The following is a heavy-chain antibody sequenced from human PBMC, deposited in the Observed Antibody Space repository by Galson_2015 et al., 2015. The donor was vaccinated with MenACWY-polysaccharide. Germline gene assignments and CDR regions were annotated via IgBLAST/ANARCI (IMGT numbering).Heavy chain of an antibody. CDR1: GYSFTSYW. CDR3: ARLMGVWCGELPTRAVVVTRGDAFDI. CDR2: IYPGDSDT. J-gene: IGHJ3*02. D-gene: IGHD3-10*01. V-gene: IGHV5-51*03. Sequence: QSGAEVKKPGESLKISCKGSGYSFTSYWIGWVRQMPGKGLEWMGIIYPGDSDTRYSPSFQGQVTISADKSISTAYLQWSSLKASDTAMYYCARLMGVWCGELPTRAVVVTRGDAFDIWGQGTMVTVSS.